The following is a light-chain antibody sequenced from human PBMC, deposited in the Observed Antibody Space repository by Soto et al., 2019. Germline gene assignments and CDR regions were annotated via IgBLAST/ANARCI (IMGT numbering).Light chain of an antibody. Sequence: DIQMTQSPSTLSASVVDRVTVAFLASQSITGWLASFQQKPCKAPKLLISKASNLESGVPSRFSGSGSGTEFTLTISSLQPEDFATYYCQQYNSYPYTFGQGTRLEIK. V-gene: IGKV1-5*03. J-gene: IGKJ5*01. CDR2: KAS. CDR3: QQYNSYPYT. CDR1: QSITGW.